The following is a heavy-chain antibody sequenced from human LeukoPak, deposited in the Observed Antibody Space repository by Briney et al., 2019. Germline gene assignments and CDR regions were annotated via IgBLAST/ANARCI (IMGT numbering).Heavy chain of an antibody. CDR1: GGSISSYY. J-gene: IGHJ4*02. Sequence: PSETLSLTCTVSGGSISSYYWSWIRQPPGKGLEWIGYVYYSGSTNYNPSLKSRVTISVDTSKNQFSLKLSSVTAADTDVYYCARGGGGEWFGTFDYWGQGTLVTVSS. V-gene: IGHV4-59*01. D-gene: IGHD3-10*01. CDR3: ARGGGGEWFGTFDY. CDR2: VYYSGST.